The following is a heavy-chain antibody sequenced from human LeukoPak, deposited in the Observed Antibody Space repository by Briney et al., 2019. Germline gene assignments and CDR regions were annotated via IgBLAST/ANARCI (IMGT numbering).Heavy chain of an antibody. Sequence: SETLSLTCTVSGGSISSYYWSWIRQPPGKGLEWIGYIYYSGSTNYNPSLKSRVTISVDTSKNQFSLKLSSVTAADTAVYYCARVPGPEYSSSWGPKYNWFDPWGQGTLVTVSS. CDR1: GGSISSYY. D-gene: IGHD6-13*01. CDR2: IYYSGST. V-gene: IGHV4-59*01. J-gene: IGHJ5*02. CDR3: ARVPGPEYSSSWGPKYNWFDP.